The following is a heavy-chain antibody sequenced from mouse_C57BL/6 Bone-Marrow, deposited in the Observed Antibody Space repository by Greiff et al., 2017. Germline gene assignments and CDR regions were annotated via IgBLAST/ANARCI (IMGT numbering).Heavy chain of an antibody. CDR2: ISDGGSYT. J-gene: IGHJ2*01. Sequence: EVNLVESGGGLVKPGGSLKLSCAASGFTFSSYAMSWVRQTPEKRLEWVATISDGGSYTYYPDNVKGRFTISRDNAKNNLYLQMSHLKSEDTAMYYCASHLYDGDYRGQGTTLTVSS. D-gene: IGHD2-3*01. V-gene: IGHV5-4*03. CDR1: GFTFSSYA. CDR3: ASHLYDGDY.